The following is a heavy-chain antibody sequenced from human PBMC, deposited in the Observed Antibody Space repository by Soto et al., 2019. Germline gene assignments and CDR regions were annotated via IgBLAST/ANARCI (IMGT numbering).Heavy chain of an antibody. CDR1: GFTFSTYA. J-gene: IGHJ5*02. D-gene: IGHD6-19*01. CDR3: AKNRDTGVAGTSCWFDP. CDR2: ITGIGSTT. Sequence: PGGSLRLSCAASGFTFSTYAMSWVRQAPGKGLEWVSAITGIGSTTYYADSVKGRFTISRDNSKNTLFLQTNSLRAEDTAVYYCAKNRDTGVAGTSCWFDPWGQGTLVTVSS. V-gene: IGHV3-23*01.